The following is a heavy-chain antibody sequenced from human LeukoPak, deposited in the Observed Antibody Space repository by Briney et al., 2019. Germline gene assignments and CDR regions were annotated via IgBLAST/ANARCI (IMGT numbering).Heavy chain of an antibody. CDR2: ISGSDGST. Sequence: GGSLRLSCAASGFTFSSYAMSWVRQAPGKGLEWVSAISGSDGSTYYADSVKGRFTISRDNSKNTLYLQMNSLRAEDTAVYYCGRVGGYSSSWYVSDAFDIWGQGTMVTVSS. CDR3: GRVGGYSSSWYVSDAFDI. V-gene: IGHV3-23*01. CDR1: GFTFSSYA. J-gene: IGHJ3*02. D-gene: IGHD6-13*01.